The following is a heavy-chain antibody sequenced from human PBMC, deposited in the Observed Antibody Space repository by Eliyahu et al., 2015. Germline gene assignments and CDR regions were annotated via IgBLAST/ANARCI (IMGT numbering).Heavy chain of an antibody. V-gene: IGHV2-70*01. D-gene: IGHD3-10*01. Sequence: QVTLRESGPALVKPTQTLTLTCTFSGFSXSTSGMCVSXIRQPPGKALEWLALIDWDDDKYYSTSLKTXLTISKDTSKNQVVLTMTNMDPVDTATYYCARIDRFGMVRGGFDYWGQGTLVTVSS. CDR2: IDWDDDK. J-gene: IGHJ4*02. CDR3: ARIDRFGMVRGGFDY. CDR1: GFSXSTSGMC.